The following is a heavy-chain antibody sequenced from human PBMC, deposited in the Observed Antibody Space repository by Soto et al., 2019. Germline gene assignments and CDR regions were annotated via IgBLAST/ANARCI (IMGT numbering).Heavy chain of an antibody. CDR2: ISDSDTKT. D-gene: IGHD3-10*01. Sequence: EVQLLESGGRLVQPGGSLRLSCEASGFTFSTYAMSWVRQAPGKGLEWVSAISDSDTKTYYADSVKGRFTISRDTSKNTLDLQMNSLRADDTAVYYCAIRGLGYGHGYFDYWGQGTLVTVSS. J-gene: IGHJ4*02. V-gene: IGHV3-23*01. CDR1: GFTFSTYA. CDR3: AIRGLGYGHGYFDY.